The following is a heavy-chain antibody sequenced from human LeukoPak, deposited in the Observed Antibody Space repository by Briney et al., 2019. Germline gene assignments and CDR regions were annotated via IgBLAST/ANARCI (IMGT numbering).Heavy chain of an antibody. D-gene: IGHD2-2*02. CDR3: ATGPSVCSSTTCYNYMDV. J-gene: IGHJ6*03. CDR2: MNPNSGDT. V-gene: IGHV1-8*01. CDR1: GYTFTRYD. Sequence: ASVTVSFKASGYTFTRYDMNWVRQATGQGLEWMGWMNPNSGDTGYAQKIQGRVTMTRNTSITTAYMTLSSLRSEDTAVYYCATGPSVCSSTTCYNYMDVWGKGTTVTVSS.